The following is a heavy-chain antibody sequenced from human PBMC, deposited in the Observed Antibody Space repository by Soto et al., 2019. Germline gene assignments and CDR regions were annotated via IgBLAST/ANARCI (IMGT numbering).Heavy chain of an antibody. D-gene: IGHD6-13*01. CDR2: ISYDGSNK. Sequence: GGSLRLCCAASGFTFSSYGMHWVRQAPGKGLEWVAVISYDGSNKYYADSVKGRFTISRDNSKNTLYLQMNSLRAEDTAVYYCAKVFGSSWYRYYYYGMDVWGQGTTVTVSS. CDR1: GFTFSSYG. CDR3: AKVFGSSWYRYYYYGMDV. J-gene: IGHJ6*02. V-gene: IGHV3-30*18.